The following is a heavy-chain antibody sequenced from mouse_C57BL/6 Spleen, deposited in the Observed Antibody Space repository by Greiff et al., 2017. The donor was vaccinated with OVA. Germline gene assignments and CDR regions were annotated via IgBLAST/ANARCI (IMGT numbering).Heavy chain of an antibody. CDR1: GFNIKDYY. CDR2: IDPEDGET. CDR3: ARGVYYFDD. V-gene: IGHV14-2*01. Sequence: VQLQQSGAELVKPGASVKLSCTASGFNIKDYYMHWVKQRTEQGLEWIGRIDPEDGETKYDPKFQGKATITADTSSNTAYLQLSSLTSEDTAVYYCARGVYYFDDWGQGTTLTVSS. J-gene: IGHJ2*01.